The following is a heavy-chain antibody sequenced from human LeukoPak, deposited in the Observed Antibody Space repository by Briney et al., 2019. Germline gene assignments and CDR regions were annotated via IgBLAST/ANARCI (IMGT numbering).Heavy chain of an antibody. Sequence: GGSLRLSCAASGFTFSNYAMHWVRQAPGKGLEWVAVISYDGSDKYYADSVKGRFTISRDNSKNTLYLQMNSLRPEDTAVYYCARDWGRRYSSGWYGDFDYWGQGTLVTVSS. V-gene: IGHV3-30-3*01. J-gene: IGHJ4*02. CDR2: ISYDGSDK. CDR1: GFTFSNYA. CDR3: ARDWGRRYSSGWYGDFDY. D-gene: IGHD6-19*01.